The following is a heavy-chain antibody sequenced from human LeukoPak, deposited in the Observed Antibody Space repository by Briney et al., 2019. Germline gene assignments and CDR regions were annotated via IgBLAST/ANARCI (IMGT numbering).Heavy chain of an antibody. J-gene: IGHJ4*02. CDR1: DDSISSNSYC. Sequence: SETLSLTCTVSDDSISSNSYCWGWIRQPPGKGLEWIGSIFYSGRTYYNPSLKSRVTISVDTSKNQFSLKLSSVTAADTAVYYCARDLRPIQLWLFDYWGQGTLVTVSS. CDR3: ARDLRPIQLWLFDY. V-gene: IGHV4-39*07. CDR2: IFYSGRT. D-gene: IGHD5-18*01.